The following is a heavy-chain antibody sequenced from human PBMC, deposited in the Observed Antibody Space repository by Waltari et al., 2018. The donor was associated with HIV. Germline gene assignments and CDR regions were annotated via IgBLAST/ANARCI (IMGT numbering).Heavy chain of an antibody. CDR1: GFNVSSDY. J-gene: IGHJ5*02. Sequence: EVQLVESGGGLFRPGGSMGLSCAVSGFNVSSDYRTWVRQPPGKGLECVSTLYVPTTGTDRFYAPSVKGRFTISRDNSENTLYLQMSGLRAEDTAIYYCVRGSLMTTAAPWGQGTLVTVSS. V-gene: IGHV3-53*03. CDR3: VRGSLMTTAAP. D-gene: IGHD4-17*01. CDR2: LYVPTTGTDR.